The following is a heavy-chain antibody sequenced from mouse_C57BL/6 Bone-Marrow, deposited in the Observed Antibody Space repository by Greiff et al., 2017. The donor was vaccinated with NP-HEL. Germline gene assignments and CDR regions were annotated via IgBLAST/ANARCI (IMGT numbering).Heavy chain of an antibody. V-gene: IGHV5-12*01. CDR1: RFPFSDYY. D-gene: IGHD2-5*01. J-gene: IGHJ4*01. CDR3: ARQCYYSNYGMDY. CDR2: ISNGGGST. Sequence: EVQGVESGGGLVQPGGSLKLSCAASRFPFSDYYIYWVRQTPEKRLEWVAYISNGGGSTYYPDTVKGGFTISRDTAQNTLYLQMSRLKSEATAMYYCARQCYYSNYGMDYGGQGTSVTVSS.